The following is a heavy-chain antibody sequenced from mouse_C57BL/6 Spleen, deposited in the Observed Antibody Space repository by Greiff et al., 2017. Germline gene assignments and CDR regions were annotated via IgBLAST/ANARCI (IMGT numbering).Heavy chain of an antibody. J-gene: IGHJ1*03. CDR2: ISSGSSTI. V-gene: IGHV5-17*01. Sequence: EVMLVESGGGLVKPGGSLKLSCAASGFTFSDYGMHWVRQAPEKGLEWVAYISSGSSTIYYADTVKGRFTISRDNAKNTLFLQMTSLRSEDTAMYYCARGSWDRYFDVWGTGTTVTVSS. D-gene: IGHD4-1*01. CDR1: GFTFSDYG. CDR3: ARGSWDRYFDV.